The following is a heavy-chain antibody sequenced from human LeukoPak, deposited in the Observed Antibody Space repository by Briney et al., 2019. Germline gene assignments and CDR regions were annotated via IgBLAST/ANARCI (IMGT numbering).Heavy chain of an antibody. D-gene: IGHD3-22*01. CDR1: GYSFTSYW. Sequence: GESLKISCKGSGYSFTSYWIGWVRQMPGKGLEWMGIIYPGDSDTRYSPSFQGQVTISADKSISTAYLQWSSLKASDTAMYCCARQDYYDSSGPPLDPWGQGTLVTVSS. J-gene: IGHJ5*02. V-gene: IGHV5-51*01. CDR2: IYPGDSDT. CDR3: ARQDYYDSSGPPLDP.